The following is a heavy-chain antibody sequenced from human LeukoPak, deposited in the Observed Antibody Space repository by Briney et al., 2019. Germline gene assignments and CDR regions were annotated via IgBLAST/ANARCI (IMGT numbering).Heavy chain of an antibody. V-gene: IGHV3-30*02. CDR2: IRYDGSNK. J-gene: IGHJ4*02. D-gene: IGHD6-13*01. CDR1: GFTFSSYG. CDR3: AKDLPMTISS. Sequence: GGSLRLSCAASGFTFSSYGMHWVREAPGKGLEWVAFIRYDGSNKYYADSVKGRFTISRDNSKNTLYLQMNSLRAEDTAVYYCAKDLPMTISSWGQGTLVTVSS.